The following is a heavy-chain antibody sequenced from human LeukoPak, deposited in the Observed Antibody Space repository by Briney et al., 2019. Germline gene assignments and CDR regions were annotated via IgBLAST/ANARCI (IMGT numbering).Heavy chain of an antibody. Sequence: ASVKVSCKASGYTFTSYGISWVRQAPGQGLEWMGWISAYNGNTNYAQKLQGRVTMTTDTTTSTAYMELRSLRSDDTAVYYCARDRENVPYNWFDPWGQGTLVTVSS. J-gene: IGHJ5*02. CDR2: ISAYNGNT. CDR1: GYTFTSYG. D-gene: IGHD3-10*02. CDR3: ARDRENVPYNWFDP. V-gene: IGHV1-18*01.